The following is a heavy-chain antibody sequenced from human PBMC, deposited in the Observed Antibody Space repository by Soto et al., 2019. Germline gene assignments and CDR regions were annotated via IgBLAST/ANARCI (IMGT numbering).Heavy chain of an antibody. J-gene: IGHJ3*02. CDR2: IYYSGST. V-gene: IGHV4-59*08. CDR1: GGSISSYY. D-gene: IGHD3-3*01. Sequence: SETLSLTCTVSGGSISSYYWSWIRQPPGKGLEWIGYIYYSGSTNYNPSLKSRVTISVDTSKNQFSLKLSSVTAADTAVYYCARHVKVNPEFWSGYSHDAFDIWGQGTMVTVSS. CDR3: ARHVKVNPEFWSGYSHDAFDI.